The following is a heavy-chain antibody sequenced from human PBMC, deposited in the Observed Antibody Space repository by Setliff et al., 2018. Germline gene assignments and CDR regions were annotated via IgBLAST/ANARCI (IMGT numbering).Heavy chain of an antibody. CDR3: AREVGTSTSSDAFDV. CDR2: IYHSGSA. V-gene: IGHV4-30-4*02. D-gene: IGHD1-26*01. CDR1: GDSISSGDYF. J-gene: IGHJ3*01. Sequence: PSDTLSLTCTVSGDSISSGDYFWSWIRQPPGKGLEWIAYIYHSGSAYYNPSLKSRVTMSVDTSKNQFSLHLTSVTAADTAVYYCAREVGTSTSSDAFDVWGQGMMVTVSS.